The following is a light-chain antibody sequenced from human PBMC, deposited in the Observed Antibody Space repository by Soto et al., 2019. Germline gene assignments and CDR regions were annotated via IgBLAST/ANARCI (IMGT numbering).Light chain of an antibody. CDR1: SSDVGGYNY. V-gene: IGLV2-14*01. CDR3: SSYTSGSTLGV. Sequence: QSALTQPASASGSPGQSITISCTGTSSDVGGYNYVSWYQQHPGKAPKLMIYDVSNRPSGVSNRFSGSKSGNTASLTISGLQDEDEADYYCSSYTSGSTLGVFGGGTELTVL. J-gene: IGLJ2*01. CDR2: DVS.